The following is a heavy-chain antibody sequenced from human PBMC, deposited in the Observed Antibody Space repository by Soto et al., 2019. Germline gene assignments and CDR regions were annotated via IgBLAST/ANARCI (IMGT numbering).Heavy chain of an antibody. J-gene: IGHJ4*02. D-gene: IGHD3-10*01. Sequence: QVQLGQSGAELKNTGASGKVSCKASGYIFTNYPIHWVRQAPGQRLEWMGWINAANGDTGYSQNFQGRVTFTRDTSASTVYMEMSSLTSEDTAIYYCGRKDYYGSGYYYFDYWGQGTLVTVSS. CDR3: GRKDYYGSGYYYFDY. CDR1: GYIFTNYP. CDR2: INAANGDT. V-gene: IGHV1-3*01.